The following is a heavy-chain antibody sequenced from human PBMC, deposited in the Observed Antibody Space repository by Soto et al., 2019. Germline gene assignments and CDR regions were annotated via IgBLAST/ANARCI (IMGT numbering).Heavy chain of an antibody. CDR1: GGSISSGGYY. J-gene: IGHJ3*02. D-gene: IGHD2-2*01. CDR3: ARFCSSTSCRLWAFDI. V-gene: IGHV4-31*03. Sequence: QVQLQESGPGLVKPSQTLSLTCTVSGGSISSGGYYWSWIRQHPGKGLEWIGYIYYSGSTYYNPSLKSRVTISVDTSKHQFSLKLSSVTAADTAVYYCARFCSSTSCRLWAFDIWGQGTMVTVSS. CDR2: IYYSGST.